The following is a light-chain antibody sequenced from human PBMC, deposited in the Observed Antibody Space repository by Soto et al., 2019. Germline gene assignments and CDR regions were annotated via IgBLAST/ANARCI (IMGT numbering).Light chain of an antibody. J-gene: IGKJ4*01. V-gene: IGKV3-11*01. CDR3: QQRSNWVLT. CDR1: QSVRSY. Sequence: EIVLTQSPATLSLSPGERATLSCRASQSVRSYLAWYQQKPGQAPRLLIYEASNRATGIPARFSGSGSGTDFTLTISSLEPEDSAVYYCQQRSNWVLTFGGGTKVDIK. CDR2: EAS.